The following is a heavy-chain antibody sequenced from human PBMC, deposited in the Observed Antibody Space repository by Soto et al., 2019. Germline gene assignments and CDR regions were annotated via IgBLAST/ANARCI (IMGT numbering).Heavy chain of an antibody. V-gene: IGHV4-39*01. CDR1: SGSISSSSYY. D-gene: IGHD3-10*01. CDR2: IYYSGST. Sequence: SETLALTCTVSSGSISSSSYYWGWIRQPPGKGLEWIGSIYYSGSTYYNPSLKSRVTISVDTSRNQFSLKLSSVTAADTAVYYGARLMVRGVIGYQYFDYWGQGTLATVSS. J-gene: IGHJ4*02. CDR3: ARLMVRGVIGYQYFDY.